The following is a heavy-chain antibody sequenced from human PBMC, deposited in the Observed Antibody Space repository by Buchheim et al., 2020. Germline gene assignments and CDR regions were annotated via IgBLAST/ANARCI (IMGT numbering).Heavy chain of an antibody. CDR2: FSGSGGRT. Sequence: EVQLLESGGGLVQPGGSLRLSCAASGFTFSSYAMSWVRQAPGKGLEWVSAFSGSGGRTYYADSVKDRFTISRDNSKKTLYLQMNSLRAEDTAVYYCAKDRDIRDGYGNLGYWGQGTL. CDR3: AKDRDIRDGYGNLGY. J-gene: IGHJ4*02. D-gene: IGHD5-24*01. V-gene: IGHV3-23*01. CDR1: GFTFSSYA.